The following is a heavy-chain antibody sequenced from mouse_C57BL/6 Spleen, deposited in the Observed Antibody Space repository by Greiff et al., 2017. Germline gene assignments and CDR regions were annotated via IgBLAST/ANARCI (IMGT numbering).Heavy chain of an antibody. Sequence: QVQLQQPGAELVKPGASVKMSCKASGYTFTSYWITWVKQRPGQGLEWIGDIYPGSGSTNYNEKFKSKATLTVDTSSSTAYMQLSSLTSEDSAVYYCERPYYSNDWYFDVWGTGTTVPVSP. D-gene: IGHD2-5*01. CDR3: ERPYYSNDWYFDV. CDR1: GYTFTSYW. V-gene: IGHV1-55*01. CDR2: IYPGSGST. J-gene: IGHJ1*03.